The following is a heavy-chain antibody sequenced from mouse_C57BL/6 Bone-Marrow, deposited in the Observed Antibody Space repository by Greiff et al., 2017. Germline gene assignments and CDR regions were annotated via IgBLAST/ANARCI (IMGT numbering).Heavy chain of an antibody. CDR2: INPYNGGT. J-gene: IGHJ2*01. D-gene: IGHD1-1*01. V-gene: IGHV1-19*01. CDR3: ARLEFLYYYGSSLDY. CDR1: GYTFTDYY. Sequence: VQLQQSGPVLVKPGASVKMSCKASGYTFTDYYMNWVKQSHGKSLEWIGVINPYNGGTSYNQKFKGKATLTVDKSSSTAYMELNSLTSEDSAVYYCARLEFLYYYGSSLDYWGQGTTLTVSS.